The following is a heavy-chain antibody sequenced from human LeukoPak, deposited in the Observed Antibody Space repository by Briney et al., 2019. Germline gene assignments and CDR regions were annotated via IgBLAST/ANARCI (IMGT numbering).Heavy chain of an antibody. V-gene: IGHV4-59*11. CDR2: IYYSGST. J-gene: IGHJ6*03. CDR1: GGSISSHY. D-gene: IGHD2-15*01. Sequence: SETLSLTCTVSGGSISSHYWSWIRQPPGKGLEWIGYIYYSGSTNYNPSLKSRVTISVDTSRNQFSLKLSSVTAADTAVYYCAKESLGYCSGGSCPTTYYYYYMDVWGKGTTVTVSS. CDR3: AKESLGYCSGGSCPTTYYYYYMDV.